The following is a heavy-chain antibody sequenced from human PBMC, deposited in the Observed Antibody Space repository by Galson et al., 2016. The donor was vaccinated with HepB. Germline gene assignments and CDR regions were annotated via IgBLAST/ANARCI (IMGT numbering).Heavy chain of an antibody. CDR2: INSSGDST. J-gene: IGHJ5*02. Sequence: SLRLSCAASGFTFSSCAMSWVRQAPGQGLEWVSSINSSGDSTYYAASLKGRFTISRDNSTNALYLQMNSLRAEDAAVYYWAKPNWLRFSGSQLWFAPWGQGTLGTVSS. D-gene: IGHD3-9*01. V-gene: IGHV3-23*01. CDR3: AKPNWLRFSGSQLWFAP. CDR1: GFTFSSCA.